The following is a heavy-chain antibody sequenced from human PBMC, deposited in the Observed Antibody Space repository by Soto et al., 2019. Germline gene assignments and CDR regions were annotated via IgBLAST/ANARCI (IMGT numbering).Heavy chain of an antibody. J-gene: IGHJ4*02. CDR1: GGSISSGGYY. Sequence: SETLSLTCTVSGGSISSGGYYWSWIRQHPGKGLEWIGYIYYSGSTYYNPSLKSRVTISVDTSKNQFSLKLSSVTAADTAVYYCARFGPWFGELLLPYYFDYWGQGTLVTVSS. D-gene: IGHD3-10*01. V-gene: IGHV4-31*03. CDR2: IYYSGST. CDR3: ARFGPWFGELLLPYYFDY.